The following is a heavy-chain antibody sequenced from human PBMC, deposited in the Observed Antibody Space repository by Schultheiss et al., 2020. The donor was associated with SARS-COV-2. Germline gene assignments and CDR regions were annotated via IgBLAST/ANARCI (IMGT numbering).Heavy chain of an antibody. CDR1: GGSISSSSYY. J-gene: IGHJ4*02. CDR2: IYYSGST. V-gene: IGHV4-39*02. CDR3: ARDLGCDY. D-gene: IGHD6-19*01. Sequence: SETLSLTCTVSGGSISSSSYYWGWIRQPPGKGLEWIGSIYYSGSTNYNPSLKSRVTISVDTSKNQFSLKLTSVTAADTAVYYCARDLGCDYWGQGTLVTVSS.